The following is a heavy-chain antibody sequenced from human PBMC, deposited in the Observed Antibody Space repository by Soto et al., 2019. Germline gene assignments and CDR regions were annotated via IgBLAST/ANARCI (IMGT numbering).Heavy chain of an antibody. Sequence: SETLSLTCTVSGGSISSSSYYWGWIRQPPGKGLEWIGSIYYSGSTYYNPSLKSRVTISVDTSKNQFSLKLSSVTAADTAVYYCARRGRISSSSPSYFDYWGQGTLVTAPQ. CDR3: ARRGRISSSSPSYFDY. J-gene: IGHJ4*02. V-gene: IGHV4-39*01. CDR2: IYYSGST. D-gene: IGHD6-6*01. CDR1: GGSISSSSYY.